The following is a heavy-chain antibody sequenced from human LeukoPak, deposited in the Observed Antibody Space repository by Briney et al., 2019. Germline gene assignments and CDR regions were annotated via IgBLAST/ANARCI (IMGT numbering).Heavy chain of an antibody. Sequence: ASMKVSCKASGYTFTGYYMHWVRQAPGQGLEWMGWINPNIGGTNYAQKFQGRVTMTRDTSISTAYMELSRLRSDDTAVYYCARVLAYYDCSGKILNWSAPWGQGTLVTVSA. D-gene: IGHD3-22*01. CDR1: GYTFTGYY. V-gene: IGHV1-2*02. CDR2: INPNIGGT. CDR3: ARVLAYYDCSGKILNWSAP. J-gene: IGHJ5*02.